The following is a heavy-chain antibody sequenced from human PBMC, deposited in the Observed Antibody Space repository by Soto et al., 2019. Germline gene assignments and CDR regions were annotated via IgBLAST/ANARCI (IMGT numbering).Heavy chain of an antibody. D-gene: IGHD4-17*01. Sequence: QVQLQESGPGLVRPSQTLSLTCTVSGGSLNSGGYFWSWIRQVPGKGLEWIGYVYSGDIAYYNPSLQSRVTISLDTSKKQFSLTLTSVTSADTAIYFCAREVMTSVTRGWFDPWGQGTLVPVSS. J-gene: IGHJ5*02. CDR1: GGSLNSGGYF. CDR2: VYSGDIA. CDR3: AREVMTSVTRGWFDP. V-gene: IGHV4-31*03.